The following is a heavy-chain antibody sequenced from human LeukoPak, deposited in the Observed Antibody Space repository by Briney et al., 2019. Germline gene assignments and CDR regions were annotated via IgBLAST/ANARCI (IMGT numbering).Heavy chain of an antibody. V-gene: IGHV4-38-2*02. J-gene: IGHJ4*02. D-gene: IGHD3-16*01. Sequence: SETLSLTCTVSGYSISSAYYWGWIRQPPGNGLEWIGNISHSGHTYYNPSFKSRVTTSVDTSKNQFSLKLSSVTAADTAVYYCTGDLTQPFDHWGQGTLVTVPS. CDR2: ISHSGHT. CDR1: GYSISSAYY. CDR3: TGDLTQPFDH.